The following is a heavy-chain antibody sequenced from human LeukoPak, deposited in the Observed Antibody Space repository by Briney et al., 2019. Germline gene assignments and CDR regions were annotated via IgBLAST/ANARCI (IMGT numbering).Heavy chain of an antibody. Sequence: PSETLSLTCTVSGGSISSYYWSWIRQPPGKGLEWIGYIYYSGSTNYNPSLKSRVTISVDTSKNQFSLKLSSVTAADTAVYYCARGVRTSYYMDVWGKGTTVTVSS. V-gene: IGHV4-59*12. CDR1: GGSISSYY. CDR2: IYYSGST. CDR3: ARGVRTSYYMDV. J-gene: IGHJ6*03. D-gene: IGHD2-2*01.